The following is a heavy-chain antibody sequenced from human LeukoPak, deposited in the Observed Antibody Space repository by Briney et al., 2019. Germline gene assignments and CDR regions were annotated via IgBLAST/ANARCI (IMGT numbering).Heavy chain of an antibody. J-gene: IGHJ4*02. CDR3: AREGPRGNSQFDY. CDR1: GFTFSSYG. V-gene: IGHV3-33*08. Sequence: GGSLRLSCAASGFTFSSYGMHWVRQAPGKGLEWVALIWYDGSNKYYTDSVKGRLTISRDNSKDTLFLQMNGLRAEDTAVYYCAREGPRGNSQFDYWGQGTLVTVSS. D-gene: IGHD2/OR15-2a*01. CDR2: IWYDGSNK.